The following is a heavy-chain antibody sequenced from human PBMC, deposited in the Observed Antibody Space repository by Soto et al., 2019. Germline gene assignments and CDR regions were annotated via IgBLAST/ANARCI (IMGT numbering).Heavy chain of an antibody. J-gene: IGHJ5*02. V-gene: IGHV1-69*13. Sequence: ASVKVSCKASGGTFSSYAISWVRQAPGQGLEWMGGIIPIFGTANYAQKFQGRVTITADESTSTAYMELSSLRSEDTAVYYCAGAAKGYSSSWYWWFDPWGQGTLVTVSS. CDR2: IIPIFGTA. CDR3: AGAAKGYSSSWYWWFDP. D-gene: IGHD6-13*01. CDR1: GGTFSSYA.